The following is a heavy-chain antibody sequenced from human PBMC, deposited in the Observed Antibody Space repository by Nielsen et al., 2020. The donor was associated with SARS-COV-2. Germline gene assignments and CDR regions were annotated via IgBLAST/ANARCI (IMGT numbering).Heavy chain of an antibody. CDR1: GFTFSSYA. V-gene: IGHV3-23*01. Sequence: GGSLRLSCAASGFTFSSYAMTWVRQAPGKGLEWVSSIGTTGDKTFYADSVKGRFTISRDNSKNTLYLQMNSLRAEDTAVYYCAGNKGYSGYDMVDYWGQGTLVTVSS. CDR3: AGNKGYSGYDMVDY. D-gene: IGHD5-12*01. J-gene: IGHJ4*02. CDR2: IGTTGDKT.